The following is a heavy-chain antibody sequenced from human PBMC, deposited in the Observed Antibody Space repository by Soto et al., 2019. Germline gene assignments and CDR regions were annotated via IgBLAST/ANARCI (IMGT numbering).Heavy chain of an antibody. J-gene: IGHJ6*02. Sequence: QVQLVQSGAEVKKPGSSVKVSCKASGGTFSSYAISWVRQAPGQGLEWMEGIIPIFGTADYAQKFQGRVTITADESTSTAYMELSSLRSEDTAVYYCAGHSSGVPGYYNGMDVWGQGTTVTVSS. D-gene: IGHD3-22*01. V-gene: IGHV1-69*12. CDR1: GGTFSSYA. CDR2: IIPIFGTA. CDR3: AGHSSGVPGYYNGMDV.